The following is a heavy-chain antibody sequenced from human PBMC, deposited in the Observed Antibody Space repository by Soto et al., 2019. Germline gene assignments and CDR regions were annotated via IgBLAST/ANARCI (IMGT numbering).Heavy chain of an antibody. J-gene: IGHJ5*02. CDR2: IYYSGST. CDR1: GGSISSYY. V-gene: IGHV4-59*01. CDR3: ARVKDSSSYQFDP. D-gene: IGHD6-13*01. Sequence: SETLSLTCTVSGGSISSYYWSWIRQPPGKGLEWIGYIYYSGSTNYNPSLKSRVTISVDTSKNQFSLKLSSVTAADTAVYYCARVKDSSSYQFDPWGRGTLVTVSS.